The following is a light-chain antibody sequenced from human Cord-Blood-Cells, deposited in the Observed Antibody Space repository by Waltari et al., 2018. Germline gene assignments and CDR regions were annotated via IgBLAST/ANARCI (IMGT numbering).Light chain of an antibody. CDR2: EVS. CDR3: CSYAGSSTYVV. J-gene: IGLJ2*01. CDR1: SSDVGSYNL. V-gene: IGLV2-23*02. Sequence: QSALTQPASVSGSPGQSITIPCTRTSSDVGSYNLVSWYQQHPGKAPKLMINEVSKRPSGVSNRFSGSKAGNTASLTISGLQAEDEADYYGCSYAGSSTYVVFGGGTKLTVL.